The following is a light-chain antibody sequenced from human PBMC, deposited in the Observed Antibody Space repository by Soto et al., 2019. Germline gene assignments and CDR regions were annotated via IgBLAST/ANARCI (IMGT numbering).Light chain of an antibody. CDR2: EVT. CDR3: SSYTRRSTVI. CDR1: RSDVGSYDR. J-gene: IGLJ2*01. Sequence: QSVLTQPPSVSGSPGQSVTISCTGTRSDVGSYDRVSWYQQPPGTAPKLVIYEVTNRPSGVPDRFSGSKSGNTASLTISGLQPEDEADYYCSSYTRRSTVIIGGGTKVTVL. V-gene: IGLV2-18*02.